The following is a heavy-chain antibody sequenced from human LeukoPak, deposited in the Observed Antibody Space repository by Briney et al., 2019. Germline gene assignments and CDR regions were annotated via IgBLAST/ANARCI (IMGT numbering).Heavy chain of an antibody. CDR2: IYHSGST. Sequence: PSETLSLTCTVSGYSISSGYYWGWIRQPPGKGLEWIGSIYHSGSTYYNPSLKSRVTISVDTSKNQFSLKLSSVTAADTAVYYCARGVFGIGSSSWYRDDDYWGQGTLVTVSS. J-gene: IGHJ4*02. V-gene: IGHV4-38-2*02. D-gene: IGHD6-13*01. CDR3: ARGVFGIGSSSWYRDDDY. CDR1: GYSISSGYY.